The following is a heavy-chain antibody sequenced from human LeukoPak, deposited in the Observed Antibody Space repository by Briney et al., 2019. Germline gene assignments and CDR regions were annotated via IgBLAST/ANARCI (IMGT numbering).Heavy chain of an antibody. CDR3: ARDGGVTTTPDY. J-gene: IGHJ4*02. D-gene: IGHD4-17*01. CDR2: IGTYTGNR. CDR1: GYTFTSLG. V-gene: IGHV1-18*01. Sequence: ASVKVSCKASGYTFTSLGINWVRQAHGRGREWMGWIGTYTGNRNFAQKFQGRVTLTTDTSTSTVFMELRGLTSDDTTVYYCARDGGVTTTPDYWGQGTLVSVSS.